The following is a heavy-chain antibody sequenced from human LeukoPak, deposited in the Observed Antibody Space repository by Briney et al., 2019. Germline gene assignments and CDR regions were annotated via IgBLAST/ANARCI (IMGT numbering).Heavy chain of an antibody. V-gene: IGHV5-51*01. J-gene: IGHJ6*02. CDR2: IYPGDSDT. D-gene: IGHD6-13*01. CDR3: ARAAAGPTYYYYGMDV. Sequence: GESLKISCKGSGYSFTSYWIGWVRQMPGKGLEWMRIIYPGDSDTRYSPSFQGQVTISADKSISTAYLQWSSLKASDTAMYYCARAAAGPTYYYYGMDVWGQGTTVTASS. CDR1: GYSFTSYW.